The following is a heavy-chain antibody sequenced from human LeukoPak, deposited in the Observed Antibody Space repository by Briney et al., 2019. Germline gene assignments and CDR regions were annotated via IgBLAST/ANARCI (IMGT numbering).Heavy chain of an antibody. CDR3: AKVGYCSGGTCYWGVYYYYGMDV. D-gene: IGHD2-15*01. CDR1: GFTFSSYG. J-gene: IGHJ6*02. V-gene: IGHV3-30*18. Sequence: GGSLRLSCAASGFTFSSYGMHWVRQAPGKGLEWVAVISYDGNNKYHADSVKGRFTISRDNSKNTLYLQMNSLRAADTAVYYCAKVGYCSGGTCYWGVYYYYGMDVWGQGTTVTVSS. CDR2: ISYDGNNK.